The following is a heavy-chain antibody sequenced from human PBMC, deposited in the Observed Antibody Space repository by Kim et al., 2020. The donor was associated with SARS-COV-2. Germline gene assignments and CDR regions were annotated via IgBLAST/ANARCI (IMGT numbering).Heavy chain of an antibody. V-gene: IGHV3-21*01. D-gene: IGHD6-19*01. Sequence: GGSLRLSCAASGFTFSSYSMNWVRQAPGKGLEWVSSISSSRSYIYYADSVKGRFTISRDNAKNSLYLQMNSLRAEDTAVYYCARVVAVAGNPSWYFDLWGRGTLVTVSS. CDR3: ARVVAVAGNPSWYFDL. CDR2: ISSSRSYI. CDR1: GFTFSSYS. J-gene: IGHJ2*01.